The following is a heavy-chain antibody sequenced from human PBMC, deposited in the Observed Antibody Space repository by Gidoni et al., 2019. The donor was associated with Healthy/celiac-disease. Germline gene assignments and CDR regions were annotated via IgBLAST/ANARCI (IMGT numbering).Heavy chain of an antibody. J-gene: IGHJ4*02. CDR1: GFTFSSYA. CDR2: ISGIGGST. V-gene: IGHV3-23*01. D-gene: IGHD3-9*01. CDR3: AKENSYYDILTGYSYYFDY. Sequence: EVQLLESGGGLVQPGGSLRLSCAASGFTFSSYAMGWVRQAPGKGLEWVSAISGIGGSTYYADSGKGRFTISRDNSKNTLYLQMNSLRAEDTAVYYCAKENSYYDILTGYSYYFDYWGQGTLVTVSS.